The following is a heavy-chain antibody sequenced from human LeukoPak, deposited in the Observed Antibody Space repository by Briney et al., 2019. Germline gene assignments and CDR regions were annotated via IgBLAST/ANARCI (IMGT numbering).Heavy chain of an antibody. D-gene: IGHD1-26*01. V-gene: IGHV3-30*02. CDR3: AKDLDGSYCVDF. J-gene: IGHJ4*02. CDR1: GFTFNNFA. CDR2: IHSDGRSK. Sequence: QPGGSLRLSCAASGFTFNNFAIHWVRQAPGKRPEWVAVIHSDGRSKYYADSLKGRFTISRDNSKNTLYLQMNSLRSEDTALYYCAKDLDGSYCVDFWGQGTPVTVSS.